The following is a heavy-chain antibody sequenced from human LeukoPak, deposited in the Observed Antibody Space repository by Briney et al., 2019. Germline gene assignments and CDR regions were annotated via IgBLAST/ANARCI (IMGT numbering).Heavy chain of an antibody. CDR2: IYYSGST. Sequence: PSETLSLTCTVSGGSISSSSYYWGWIRQPPGKGLEWIGSIYYSGSTYYNPSLKSRVTISVDTSKNQFSLKLSSVTAADTAAYYCARATGGRLLVDYYFDYWGQGTLVTVSS. D-gene: IGHD1-14*01. J-gene: IGHJ4*02. CDR3: ARATGGRLLVDYYFDY. CDR1: GGSISSSSYY. V-gene: IGHV4-39*07.